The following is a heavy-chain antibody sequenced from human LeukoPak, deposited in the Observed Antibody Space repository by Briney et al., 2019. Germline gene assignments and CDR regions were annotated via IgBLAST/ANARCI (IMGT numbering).Heavy chain of an antibody. CDR3: ARAVVEGDPITMIVVVISYFDY. V-gene: IGHV3-7*01. CDR1: GFPFSNAW. CDR2: IKQDGSEK. Sequence: GGSLRLSCAASGFPFSNAWMSWVRQAPGKGLEWVANIKQDGSEKYYVDSVKGRFTISRDNAKNSLYLQMNSLRAEDTAVYYCARAVVEGDPITMIVVVISYFDYWGQGTLVTVSS. J-gene: IGHJ4*02. D-gene: IGHD3-22*01.